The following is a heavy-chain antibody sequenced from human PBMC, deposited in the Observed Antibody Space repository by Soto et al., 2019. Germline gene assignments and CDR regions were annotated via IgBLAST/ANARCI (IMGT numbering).Heavy chain of an antibody. V-gene: IGHV4-61*01. CDR2: IYYSGST. J-gene: IGHJ5*02. D-gene: IGHD1-26*01. CDR3: ARVVSWDLINPNVITSPWLDX. CDR1: GGSVSSVSYY. Sequence: SDTLSLTCTVSGGSVSSVSYYWSWIRQPPGKGLEGVGYIYYSGSTKYNPSLKSRVTISVDTSKNQFSLKLSSVTAADTAVYYCARVVSWDLINPNVITSPWLDXWGQGTLVTVSX.